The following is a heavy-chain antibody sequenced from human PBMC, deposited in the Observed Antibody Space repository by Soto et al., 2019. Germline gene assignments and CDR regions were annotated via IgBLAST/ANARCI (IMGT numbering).Heavy chain of an antibody. CDR2: IYYSGST. V-gene: IGHV4-31*03. D-gene: IGHD2-2*01. J-gene: IGHJ6*02. CDR1: GGSISSGGYY. Sequence: PSETLSLTCTVSGGSISSGGYYWSWIRQHPGKGLEWIGYIYYSGSTYYNPSLKSRVTISVDTSKNQFSLKLSSVTAADTAVYYCARDGLGYCSSTSCPESPYYYYGMDVWGQGTTVTVSS. CDR3: ARDGLGYCSSTSCPESPYYYYGMDV.